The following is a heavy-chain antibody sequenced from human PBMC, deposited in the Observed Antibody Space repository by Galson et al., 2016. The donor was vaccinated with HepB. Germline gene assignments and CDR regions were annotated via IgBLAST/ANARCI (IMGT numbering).Heavy chain of an antibody. CDR3: ARETGGSGWYTIDY. CDR1: GFTFSTSS. V-gene: IGHV3-23*01. D-gene: IGHD6-19*01. J-gene: IGHJ4*02. CDR2: ISATSGRA. Sequence: SLRLSCAASGFTFSTSSMDWVRQAPGKGLEWVSAISATSGRAYFADSVKGRFTISKDNSKNTLYLQMSGPRAEDTAVYYCARETGGSGWYTIDYWGQGALVTVSS.